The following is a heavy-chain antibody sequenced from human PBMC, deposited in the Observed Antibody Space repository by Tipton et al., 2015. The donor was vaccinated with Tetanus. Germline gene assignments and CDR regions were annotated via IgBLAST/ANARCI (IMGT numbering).Heavy chain of an antibody. J-gene: IGHJ5*02. CDR3: ARWEDVAGATRSLWFDP. V-gene: IGHV5-10-1*01. CDR1: GYSFTSYW. D-gene: IGHD1-26*01. CDR2: IDPSDSYT. Sequence: QLVQSGAEVKKPGESLRISCKGSGYSFTSYWISWVRQMPGKGLEWMGRIDPSDSYTNYSPSFQGHVTISADKSISTAYRQWSSLKASDTAMYYCARWEDVAGATRSLWFDPWGQGTLVTVSS.